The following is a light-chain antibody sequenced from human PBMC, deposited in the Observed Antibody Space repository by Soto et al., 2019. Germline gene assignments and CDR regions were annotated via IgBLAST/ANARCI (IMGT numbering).Light chain of an antibody. J-gene: IGKJ2*01. CDR3: QHYNNWPRYT. V-gene: IGKV3-15*01. CDR1: QSISTS. Sequence: IVMTQSPATLSVSPGERATLSCRASQSISTSLAWYRQKPGQAPRLLIYDGSTRATGIPARFSGSGSGTEFTLTISSLQSEDFAVYYGQHYNNWPRYTFGQGTKLEIK. CDR2: DGS.